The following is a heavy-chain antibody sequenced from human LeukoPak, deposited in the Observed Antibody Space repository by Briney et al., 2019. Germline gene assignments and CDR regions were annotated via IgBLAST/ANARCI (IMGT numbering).Heavy chain of an antibody. Sequence: GGSLRLSCAASGFTFSSYAMSWVRQAPGKGLEWVSAISGSGGSTYYADSVKGRFTISRDNSKNTLYLQMNSLRAEDTAVYYCARVIAVAGSFDYWGQGTLVTVSS. D-gene: IGHD6-19*01. CDR3: ARVIAVAGSFDY. J-gene: IGHJ4*02. V-gene: IGHV3-23*01. CDR2: ISGSGGST. CDR1: GFTFSSYA.